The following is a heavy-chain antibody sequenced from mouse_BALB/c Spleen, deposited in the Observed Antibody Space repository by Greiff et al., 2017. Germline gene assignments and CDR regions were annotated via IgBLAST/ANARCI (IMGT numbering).Heavy chain of an antibody. CDR1: GFTFSSFG. D-gene: IGHD2-3*01. Sequence: EVKVVESGGGLVQPGGSRKLSCAASGFTFSSFGMHWVRQAPEKGLEWVAYISSGSSTIYYADTVKGRFTISRDNPKNTLFLQMTSLRSEDTAMYYCARYDYWGQGTLVTVSA. CDR2: ISSGSSTI. J-gene: IGHJ3*01. V-gene: IGHV5-17*02. CDR3: ARYDY.